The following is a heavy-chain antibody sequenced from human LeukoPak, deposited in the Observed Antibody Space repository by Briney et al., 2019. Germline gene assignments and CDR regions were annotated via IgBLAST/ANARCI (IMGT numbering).Heavy chain of an antibody. J-gene: IGHJ4*02. Sequence: SETLSLTCAVYGGSFSGYYWSWIRQPPGKGLEWIGEINHSGSTNYNPSLKSRVTISVDTSKNQFSLKLSSVTAADTAVYYCARGGSGSYFSLVDYFDYWGQGTLVTVSS. V-gene: IGHV4-34*01. CDR2: INHSGST. D-gene: IGHD1-26*01. CDR3: ARGGSGSYFSLVDYFDY. CDR1: GGSFSGYY.